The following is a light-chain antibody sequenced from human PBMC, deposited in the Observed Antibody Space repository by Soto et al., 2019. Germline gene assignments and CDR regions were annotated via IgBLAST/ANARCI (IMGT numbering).Light chain of an antibody. CDR1: QVVTTN. Sequence: VMPQSPEALSVSPVERATVTCSALQVVTTNFASYQQQSGQSPRLLIYDVSIRATGVPARFSATGSETDFTLTISGLQSGDSAVYFCQQYNNWPFSFGQGTRLEIK. CDR2: DVS. V-gene: IGKV3-15*01. J-gene: IGKJ5*01. CDR3: QQYNNWPFS.